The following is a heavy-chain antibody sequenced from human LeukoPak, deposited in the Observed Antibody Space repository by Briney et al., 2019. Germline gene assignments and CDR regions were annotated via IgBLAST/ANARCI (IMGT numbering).Heavy chain of an antibody. CDR1: GFTMSHYG. Sequence: GSLGLSCAASGFTMSHYGVSWVRQAPGKGLEWISGIRSAVETTHYADSVKGRFIISRDNSKNALSLQLNSLRPEDTALYYCAKHFCTGLDCSLFDSWGQGTLVTVSS. D-gene: IGHD3/OR15-3a*01. CDR2: IRSAVETT. J-gene: IGHJ4*02. V-gene: IGHV3-23*01. CDR3: AKHFCTGLDCSLFDS.